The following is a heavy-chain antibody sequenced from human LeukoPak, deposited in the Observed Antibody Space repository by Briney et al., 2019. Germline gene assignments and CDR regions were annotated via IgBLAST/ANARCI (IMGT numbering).Heavy chain of an antibody. V-gene: IGHV3-30*18. J-gene: IGHJ4*02. CDR2: ISYDGSDK. CDR1: GFTFSSYG. CDR3: AKVAGPTDFDY. Sequence: GRSLRLSCAASGFTFSSYGMHWVRQAPGEGLEWVAVISYDGSDKYYADSVKGRFTISRDNSKNTLYLQMNSLRAEDTAVYYCAKVAGPTDFDYWGQGTLVTVSS.